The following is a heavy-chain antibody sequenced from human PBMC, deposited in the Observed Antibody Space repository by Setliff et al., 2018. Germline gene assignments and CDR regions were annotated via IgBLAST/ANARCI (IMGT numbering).Heavy chain of an antibody. CDR3: TRAPGGSGSFYYYYGMDV. V-gene: IGHV3-49*04. Sequence: GGSLRLSCTASGFTFGDYAMSWVRQAPGKGLEWVGFIRSKAYGGTTEYAASVKGRFTISRDDSKSIAYLQMNSLKTEDTAVYYCTRAPGGSGSFYYYYGMDVWGQGTTVTVSS. CDR1: GFTFGDYA. CDR2: IRSKAYGGTT. J-gene: IGHJ6*02. D-gene: IGHD3-10*01.